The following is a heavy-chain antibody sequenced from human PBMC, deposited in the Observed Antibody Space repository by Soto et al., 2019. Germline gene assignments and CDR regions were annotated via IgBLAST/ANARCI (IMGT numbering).Heavy chain of an antibody. J-gene: IGHJ4*02. CDR2: INPNSGGT. D-gene: IGHD6-19*01. V-gene: IGHV1-2*04. CDR3: ATGYSSGRYYFDY. Sequence: ASVKVSCKASGYTFTGYYMHWVRQAPGQGLEWMGWINPNSGGTNYAQKFQGWVTMTRDTSISTAYMELSRLRSDDTAVYYCATGYSSGRYYFDYWGQGTLVTVSS. CDR1: GYTFTGYY.